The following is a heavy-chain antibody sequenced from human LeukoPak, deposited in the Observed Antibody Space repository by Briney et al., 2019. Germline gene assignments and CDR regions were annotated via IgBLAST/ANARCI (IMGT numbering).Heavy chain of an antibody. CDR3: ATIPQMTTVTTAGVPLDDL. CDR2: IYTTGST. D-gene: IGHD4-17*01. V-gene: IGHV4-4*09. J-gene: IGHJ2*01. CDR1: GVSIRSYY. Sequence: PSETLSPTCTVSGVSIRSYYWSWIRQPPGKGLEWIGYIYTTGSTNYNPSLKSRVTISIDTSNNHLSLELSSVTAADTAVYYCATIPQMTTVTTAGVPLDDLWGRGTLVTVSS.